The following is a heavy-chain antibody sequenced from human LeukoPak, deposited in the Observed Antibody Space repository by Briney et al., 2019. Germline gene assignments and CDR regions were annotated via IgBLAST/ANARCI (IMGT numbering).Heavy chain of an antibody. V-gene: IGHV3-21*01. CDR2: ISSSSSYI. Sequence: GGSLRLSCAASGFTFSSYSMTWVRQAPGKGLEWVSSISSSSSYIYYADSVKGRFTISRDNAKNSLYLQMNSLRAEGAAVYYCASLVGATGQYRARGRYFQHWGQGTLVTVSS. J-gene: IGHJ1*01. CDR3: ASLVGATGQYRARGRYFQH. CDR1: GFTFSSYS. D-gene: IGHD1-26*01.